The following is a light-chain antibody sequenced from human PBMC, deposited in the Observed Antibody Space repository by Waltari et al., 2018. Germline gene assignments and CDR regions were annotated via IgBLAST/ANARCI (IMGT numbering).Light chain of an antibody. V-gene: IGKV1-12*01. CDR2: GAS. J-gene: IGKJ4*01. CDR1: QDIGRR. CDR3: QQTHSFPLT. Sequence: DIQMIQSASLVSASVGDRVTITCRASQDIGRRLAWYQQKPGKAPNLLIFGASNLESGVPSRFSGSGSGTDFTLTISSLQPEDFVTYYCQQTHSFPLTFGGGTKVEIK.